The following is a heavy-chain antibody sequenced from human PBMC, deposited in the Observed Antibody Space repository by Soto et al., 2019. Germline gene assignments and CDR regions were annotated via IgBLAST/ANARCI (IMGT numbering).Heavy chain of an antibody. J-gene: IGHJ4*02. CDR1: GFTFSSYA. V-gene: IGHV3-48*01. Sequence: GGSLRLSCAASGFTFSSYAMSWVRQAPGKGLERVSSISGSSGTIYYAESVKGRFTISRDNAKNSLYLQMNSLRAEETAVYYCARSPADSSGNDYWGQGTLVTVSS. D-gene: IGHD3-22*01. CDR2: ISGSSGTI. CDR3: ARSPADSSGNDY.